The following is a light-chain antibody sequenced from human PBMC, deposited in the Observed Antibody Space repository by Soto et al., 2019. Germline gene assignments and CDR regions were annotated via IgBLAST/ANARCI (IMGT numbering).Light chain of an antibody. Sequence: EIVLTQSPGTLSLSPGERVTLSCRASQSFGTNYLAWYLQKPGQAPRLLIYATSSRATGIPDRFSGSGSGTEFTLTISSLQPEDFAVYYCQQYGGSPRTFGQGTKVDIK. CDR1: QSFGTNY. V-gene: IGKV3-20*01. CDR3: QQYGGSPRT. J-gene: IGKJ1*01. CDR2: ATS.